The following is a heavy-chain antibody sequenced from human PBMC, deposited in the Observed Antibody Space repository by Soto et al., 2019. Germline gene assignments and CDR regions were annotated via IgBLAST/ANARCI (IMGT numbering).Heavy chain of an antibody. D-gene: IGHD6-13*01. CDR2: INAGNGNT. V-gene: IGHV1-3*01. CDR3: ARDLLSSSWLTFDY. J-gene: IGHJ4*02. Sequence: ASVKVSCKASGYTFTSYAMHWVRQARGQRLEWMGWINAGNGNTKYSQKFQGRVTITRDTSASTACMELSSLRSEDTAVYYCARDLLSSSWLTFDYWGQGTLVTVSS. CDR1: GYTFTSYA.